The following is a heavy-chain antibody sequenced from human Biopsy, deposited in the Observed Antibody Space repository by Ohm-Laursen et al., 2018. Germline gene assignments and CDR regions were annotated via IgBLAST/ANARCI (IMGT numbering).Heavy chain of an antibody. J-gene: IGHJ4*02. D-gene: IGHD1-26*01. Sequence: GSSVKVSCKASGGTLINYAISWVRRAPGQGLEWMGGIIPMFGTANYAQMFQGRVTISADESTSTSYMELSSLTTEDTAIYYCARGPHSGSHSCFDYWGRGTLVTVSS. V-gene: IGHV1-69*01. CDR1: GGTLINYA. CDR3: ARGPHSGSHSCFDY. CDR2: IIPMFGTA.